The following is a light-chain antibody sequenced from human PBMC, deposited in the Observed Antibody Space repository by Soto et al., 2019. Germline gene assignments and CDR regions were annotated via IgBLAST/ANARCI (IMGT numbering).Light chain of an antibody. V-gene: IGKV1-5*03. CDR3: QQYNSYST. Sequence: DIQMTQSPSTVSSPVGDSVTITFRASQTISSWLAWYQQKPGKAPKLLIYKASTLKSGVPSRLSGSGSGTEFPLTISSMQPDDFATYYCQQYNSYSTFGQGTKVDIK. J-gene: IGKJ1*01. CDR2: KAS. CDR1: QTISSW.